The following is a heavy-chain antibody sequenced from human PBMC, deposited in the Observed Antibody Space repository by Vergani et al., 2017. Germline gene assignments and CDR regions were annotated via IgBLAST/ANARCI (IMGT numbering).Heavy chain of an antibody. V-gene: IGHV3-21*01. D-gene: IGHD1-26*01. Sequence: EVQLVESGGGLVKPGGSLRLSCAASGFTFSSYSMNWVRQAPGKGLEWVSSISSSSSYISYADSVKGRFTISRDNAKNSLYLQMNSLRAEDTAVYYCARVAATWGYFDCWGQGALVTVSS. CDR1: GFTFSSYS. CDR2: ISSSSSYI. J-gene: IGHJ4*02. CDR3: ARVAATWGYFDC.